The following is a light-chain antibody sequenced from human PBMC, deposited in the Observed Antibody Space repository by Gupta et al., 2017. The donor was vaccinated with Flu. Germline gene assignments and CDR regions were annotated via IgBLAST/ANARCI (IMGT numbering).Light chain of an antibody. Sequence: QSALTQPASVSGSPGQSITISCTGTSSDVGGYNFVSWYQQHPGKAPQLIIYEVSNRPSGVSDRFSGSKSGNTASLTISGLQAEDEADYYCSSYANSSTWVFGGGTKLAVL. CDR1: SSDVGGYNF. CDR2: EVS. V-gene: IGLV2-14*01. J-gene: IGLJ3*02. CDR3: SSYANSSTWV.